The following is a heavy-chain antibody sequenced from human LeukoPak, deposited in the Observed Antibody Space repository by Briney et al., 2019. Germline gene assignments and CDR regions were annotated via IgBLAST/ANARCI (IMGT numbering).Heavy chain of an antibody. Sequence: ETLSLTCSVSGGSTSSGTYYWAWIRQAPGKGLEWVSVIYSGGSTYYADSVKGRFTISRDNSKNTLYLQMNSLRAEDTAVYYCARAPGYSSSSAFDYWGQGTLVTVSS. V-gene: IGHV3-53*01. J-gene: IGHJ4*02. CDR1: GGSTSSGTYY. D-gene: IGHD6-6*01. CDR3: ARAPGYSSSSAFDY. CDR2: IYSGGST.